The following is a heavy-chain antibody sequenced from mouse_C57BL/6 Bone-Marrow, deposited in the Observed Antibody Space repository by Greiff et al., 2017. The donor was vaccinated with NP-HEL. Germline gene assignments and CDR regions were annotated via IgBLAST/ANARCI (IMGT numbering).Heavy chain of an antibody. CDR1: GYTFTSYW. CDR3: ARLRDSNRYFDV. Sequence: QVQLQQPGAELVKPGASVKMSCKASGYTFTSYWITWVKQRPGQGLEWIGDIYPGSGSTNYIEKFKSKATLTVDTSSSTAYMQLSSLTSEDSAVYYCARLRDSNRYFDVWGTGTTVTVSS. D-gene: IGHD2-5*01. CDR2: IYPGSGST. J-gene: IGHJ1*03. V-gene: IGHV1-55*01.